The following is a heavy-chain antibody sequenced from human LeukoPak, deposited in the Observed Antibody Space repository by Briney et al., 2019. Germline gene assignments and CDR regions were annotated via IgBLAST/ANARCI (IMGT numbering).Heavy chain of an antibody. CDR3: ARFAYSSGWYFFDY. Sequence: TXSRDNAKNTLYLQMNSLRAEDTAVYYCARFAYSSGWYFFDYWGQGTLVTLSS. J-gene: IGHJ4*02. V-gene: IGHV3-74*01. D-gene: IGHD6-19*01.